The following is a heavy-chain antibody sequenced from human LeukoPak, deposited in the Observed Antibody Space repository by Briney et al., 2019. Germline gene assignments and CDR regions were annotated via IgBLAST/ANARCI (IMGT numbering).Heavy chain of an antibody. CDR2: IYHSGST. J-gene: IGHJ4*02. CDR3: ARSGSGSSRNDY. V-gene: IGHV4-38-2*01. CDR1: GYSISSGYY. D-gene: IGHD1-26*01. Sequence: SETLSLTCAVSGYSISSGYYWGWIRQPPGEGLEWIRSIYHSGSTYYNPSLKSRVTISVDTSKNQFSLKLSSVTAADTAVYYCARSGSGSSRNDYWGQGTLVTVSS.